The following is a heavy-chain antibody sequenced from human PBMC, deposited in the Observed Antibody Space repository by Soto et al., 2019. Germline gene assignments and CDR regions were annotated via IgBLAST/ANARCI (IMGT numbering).Heavy chain of an antibody. CDR3: ARDRRTRLVGATREYYYYGMDV. J-gene: IGHJ6*02. CDR1: GGSISSYY. V-gene: IGHV4-59*08. CDR2: IYYSGST. Sequence: PSETLSLTCTFSGGSISSYYWSWIRQPPGKGLEWIGYIYYSGSTNYNPSLKSRVTISVDTSKNQFSLKLSSVTAADTAVYYCARDRRTRLVGATREYYYYGMDVWGQGTTVTVSS. D-gene: IGHD1-26*01.